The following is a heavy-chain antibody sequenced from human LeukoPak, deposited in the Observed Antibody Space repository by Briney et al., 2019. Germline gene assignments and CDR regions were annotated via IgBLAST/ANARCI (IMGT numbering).Heavy chain of an antibody. CDR2: IYYSGST. J-gene: IGHJ4*02. D-gene: IGHD1-26*01. CDR1: GGSISSYY. V-gene: IGHV4-59*12. Sequence: SETLSLTCTVSGGSISSYYWSWIRQPPGKGLEWIGYIYYSGSTNYNTSLKSRVTISVDTSKNQFSLKLSDVTAADRAVYYCARGQYSGSYYFDYWGQGTLVTVSS. CDR3: ARGQYSGSYYFDY.